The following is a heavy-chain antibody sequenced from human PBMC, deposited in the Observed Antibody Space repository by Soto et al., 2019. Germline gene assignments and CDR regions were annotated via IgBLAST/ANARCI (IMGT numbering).Heavy chain of an antibody. J-gene: IGHJ6*02. CDR3: ARDPPATRHGMDV. V-gene: IGHV3-53*02. Sequence: EVQLVETGGGLIQPGGSLRLSCAASGFTVSSNYMSWVRQAPGKGLEWVSVIYSGGRTYYADSVRGRFTISRENSKNTLYLQMKSLRAEDTAVYYCARDPPATRHGMDVWGQGTTVTVSS. CDR2: IYSGGRT. CDR1: GFTVSSNY.